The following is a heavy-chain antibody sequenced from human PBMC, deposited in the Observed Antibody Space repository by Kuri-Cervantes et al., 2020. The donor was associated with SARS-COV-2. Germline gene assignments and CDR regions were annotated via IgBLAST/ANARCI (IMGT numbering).Heavy chain of an antibody. V-gene: IGHV3-33*01. Sequence: GESLKISCAASGFTFSSYGMHWVRQAPGKGLERVAVIWYDGSNKYYADSVKGRFTISRDNSKNTLYLQMNSLRAEDTAVYYCARGFRAGPGEYFDLWGRGTLVTVSS. J-gene: IGHJ2*01. D-gene: IGHD3-10*01. CDR3: ARGFRAGPGEYFDL. CDR2: IWYDGSNK. CDR1: GFTFSSYG.